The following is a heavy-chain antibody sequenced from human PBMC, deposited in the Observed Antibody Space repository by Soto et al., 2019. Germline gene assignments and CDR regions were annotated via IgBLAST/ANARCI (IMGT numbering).Heavy chain of an antibody. CDR1: GGTFSSYA. Sequence: QVQLVQSGAEVKKPGSSVKVSCKASGGTFSSYAISWVRQAPGQGLEWMGGIIPIFGTANYAQKFQGRVTITADESTSTAYMELSSLRSEDTAVYYCARGTPPTYDYVWGSYPYGGGTPYYFDYWGQGTLVTVSS. J-gene: IGHJ4*02. D-gene: IGHD3-16*02. CDR2: IIPIFGTA. CDR3: ARGTPPTYDYVWGSYPYGGGTPYYFDY. V-gene: IGHV1-69*12.